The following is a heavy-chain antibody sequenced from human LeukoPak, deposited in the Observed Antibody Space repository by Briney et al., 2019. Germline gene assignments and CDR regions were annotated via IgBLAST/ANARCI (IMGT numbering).Heavy chain of an antibody. Sequence: SETLSLTCTVSGGSMSSYYWSWIRQHPGKGLEWIGYIYYSGSTYYNPSLKSRVTISVDTSKNQFSLELSSVTAADTAVYYRARGQVVPAALWVDYYYGMDVWGQGTTVTVSS. D-gene: IGHD2-2*01. CDR1: GGSMSSYY. J-gene: IGHJ6*02. CDR3: ARGQVVPAALWVDYYYGMDV. CDR2: IYYSGST. V-gene: IGHV4-59*06.